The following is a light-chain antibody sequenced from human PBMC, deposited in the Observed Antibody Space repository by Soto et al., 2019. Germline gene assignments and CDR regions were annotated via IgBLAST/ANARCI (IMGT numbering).Light chain of an antibody. J-gene: IGKJ1*01. CDR3: QQYGNSPWT. V-gene: IGKV3-20*01. CDR1: QSVSSSY. CDR2: DAS. Sequence: EIVLTQGPGTMSLSPGEGCTVSCRASQSVSSSYLAWYQQKPGLAPRLLIYDASNRASGIPDRFSGSGSGTDFTLTISRLEPEDFAVYYCQQYGNSPWTFGQGTKVDIK.